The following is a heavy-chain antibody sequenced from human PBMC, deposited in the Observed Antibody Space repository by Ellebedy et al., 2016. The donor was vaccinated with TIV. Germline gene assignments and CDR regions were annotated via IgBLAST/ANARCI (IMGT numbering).Heavy chain of an antibody. J-gene: IGHJ4*02. CDR1: GFTFSKYG. D-gene: IGHD3-10*01. CDR2: ICGSGGSR. V-gene: IGHV3-23*01. Sequence: GGSLRLXXAVSGFTFSKYGMSWVCHAPGKGLDLVSSICGSGGSRYYANSVKGRFTISRDNSKNSVSLQMNSLGAEDTAVYYCAKGMRGGEDFDYWGQGTLVTVSS. CDR3: AKGMRGGEDFDY.